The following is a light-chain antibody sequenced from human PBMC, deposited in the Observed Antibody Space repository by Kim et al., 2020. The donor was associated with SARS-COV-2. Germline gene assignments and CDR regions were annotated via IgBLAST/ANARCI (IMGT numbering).Light chain of an antibody. V-gene: IGLV3-1*01. Sequence: SYELTQPPSVSVSPGQTASITCSGDKLGDKYACWYQQKPGQSPVLVIYQDSKRPSGIPERFSGSNSGNTATLTISGPQAMDEADYYCQAWDSSTLVFGGG. J-gene: IGLJ3*02. CDR3: QAWDSSTLV. CDR1: KLGDKY. CDR2: QDS.